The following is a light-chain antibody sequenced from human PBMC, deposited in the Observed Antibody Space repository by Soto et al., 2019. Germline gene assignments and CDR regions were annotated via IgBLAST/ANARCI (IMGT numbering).Light chain of an antibody. CDR2: KAS. J-gene: IGKJ1*01. CDR1: QTIGRW. V-gene: IGKV1-5*03. Sequence: DIQMTQSPSTLSASVGDRVTITCRASQTIGRWLAWYQQKPGKAPNLLIYKASSLESGVLSRFSGSGSGTEFTLTISSLQPDDFATYYCQQYDSFPWTFGQGTKVEIK. CDR3: QQYDSFPWT.